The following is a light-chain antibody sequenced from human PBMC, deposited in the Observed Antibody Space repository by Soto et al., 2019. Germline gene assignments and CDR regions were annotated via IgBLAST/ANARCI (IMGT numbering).Light chain of an antibody. Sequence: ENVLAQSPGTLSLSPGERATLSCRASQSVSNNFLAWYQQKPCQAPRLLIYGASSRATGIPDRFSGSGSGTDFTLTISRLEPEDLAVYYCQQYSSSPVTFGGGTKVEIK. CDR1: QSVSNNF. V-gene: IGKV3-20*01. CDR3: QQYSSSPVT. J-gene: IGKJ4*01. CDR2: GAS.